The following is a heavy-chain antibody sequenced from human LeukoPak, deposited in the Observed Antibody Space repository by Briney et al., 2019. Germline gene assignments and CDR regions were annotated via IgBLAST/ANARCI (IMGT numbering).Heavy chain of an antibody. CDR2: ISGSGGNA. J-gene: IGHJ4*02. D-gene: IGHD3-10*01. Sequence: GGSLRLSCAASGFTFSSYGMSWVRQAPGKGLEWVSSISGSGGNAYYADSVKGRFTISRDNSKNTLYLQMNSLRAEDTAVYYCVKKWFGENWGQGTLVTVSS. V-gene: IGHV3-23*01. CDR3: VKKWFGEN. CDR1: GFTFSSYG.